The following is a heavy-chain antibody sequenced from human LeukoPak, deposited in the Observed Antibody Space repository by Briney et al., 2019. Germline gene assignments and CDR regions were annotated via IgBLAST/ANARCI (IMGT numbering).Heavy chain of an antibody. CDR2: ISYDGSDK. CDR3: ARAYSSGWYGDFDY. Sequence: GGSLRLSCAASGFIFSSYAMHWVRQAPGKGLEWVAVISYDGSDKYYGDSVKGRFTISRDNSKNTLYLQMNSLRAEDTAVYYCARAYSSGWYGDFDYWGQGTLVIVSS. V-gene: IGHV3-30*04. J-gene: IGHJ4*02. CDR1: GFIFSSYA. D-gene: IGHD6-19*01.